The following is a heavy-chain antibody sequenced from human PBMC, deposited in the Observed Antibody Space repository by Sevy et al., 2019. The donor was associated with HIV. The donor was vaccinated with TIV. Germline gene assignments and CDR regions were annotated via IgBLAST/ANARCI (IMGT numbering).Heavy chain of an antibody. D-gene: IGHD1-26*01. J-gene: IGHJ6*02. Sequence: GGSLRLSCAASGFTFSSYGMRWVRQAPGKGLEWVAVISYDGSNKYYADSVKGRFTISRDNSKNTLYLQMNSLRAEDTAVYYCAKDGGSYRRYYGMDVWGQGTTVTVSS. V-gene: IGHV3-30*18. CDR3: AKDGGSYRRYYGMDV. CDR1: GFTFSSYG. CDR2: ISYDGSNK.